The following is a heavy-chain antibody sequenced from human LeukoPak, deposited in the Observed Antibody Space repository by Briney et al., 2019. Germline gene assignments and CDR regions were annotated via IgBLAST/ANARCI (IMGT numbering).Heavy chain of an antibody. CDR3: ARGDYYDSSASRY. CDR2: MNPNRGNT. J-gene: IGHJ4*02. D-gene: IGHD3-22*01. Sequence: GASVKVSCKASGYTFTSYDINWVRQAAGQGLEWMGWMNPNRGNTGYAQKFQGRVTMTRNTSISTAYMELSSLRSEDTAVYYCARGDYYDSSASRYWGQGTLVTVSS. V-gene: IGHV1-8*01. CDR1: GYTFTSYD.